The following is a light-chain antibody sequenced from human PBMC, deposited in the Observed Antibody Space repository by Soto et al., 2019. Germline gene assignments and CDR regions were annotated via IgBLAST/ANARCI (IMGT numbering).Light chain of an antibody. J-gene: IGLJ1*01. CDR1: SSDVGSGNV. V-gene: IGLV2-23*01. Sequence: QSALTQPASVSGSPGQSITISCTGTSSDVGSGNVVSWYQHYPGKAPQLMIYEDLQRPSWVSSRISGSKSGNTASLTISGLQAEDEADYYCCSHAGSDTDVFGTGTKLTVL. CDR3: CSHAGSDTDV. CDR2: EDL.